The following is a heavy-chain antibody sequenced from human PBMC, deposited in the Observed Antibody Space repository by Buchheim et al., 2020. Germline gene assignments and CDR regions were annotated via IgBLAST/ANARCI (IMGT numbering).Heavy chain of an antibody. D-gene: IGHD6-19*01. CDR3: AKRLAEPGPYFDY. Sequence: EVQLLESGGGLVQPGGSLRLSCAASGFTFSSHAMSWVRQAPGKGLEWVSAISGSGDYTYYADSVKGRFTISRDNSRTTLYLQMSSLRAEDTAVYYCAKRLAEPGPYFDYWGLGTL. J-gene: IGHJ4*02. CDR1: GFTFSSHA. CDR2: ISGSGDYT. V-gene: IGHV3-23*01.